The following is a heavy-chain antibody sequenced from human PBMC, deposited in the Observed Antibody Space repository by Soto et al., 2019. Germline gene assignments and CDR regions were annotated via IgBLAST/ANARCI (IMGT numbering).Heavy chain of an antibody. CDR2: ISYDGSNK. V-gene: IGHV3-30*03. CDR1: GFTFSSYG. J-gene: IGHJ4*02. CDR3: VGQWLGTGGSYPFDY. D-gene: IGHD1-26*01. Sequence: PGGSLRLSCAASGFTFSSYGMHWVRQAPGKGLEWVAVISYDGSNKYYADSVKGRFTISRDNSKNTLYLQMNSLRAEDTAMYYCVGQWLGTGGSYPFDYWGQGILVTVSS.